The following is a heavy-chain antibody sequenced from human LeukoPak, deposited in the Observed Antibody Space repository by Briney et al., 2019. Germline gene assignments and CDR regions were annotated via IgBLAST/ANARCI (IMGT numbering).Heavy chain of an antibody. J-gene: IGHJ4*02. CDR3: ARERAVYGSGSYLF. CDR1: GGSISSGDYY. Sequence: SQTLSLTCTVSGGSISSGDYYWSWIRQPPGKGLEWIGYIYYSGSTYYIPSLKSRITISVDTSKNQFSLKLSSVTAADTAVYYCARERAVYGSGSYLFWGRGTLVTVSS. V-gene: IGHV4-30-4*01. CDR2: IYYSGST. D-gene: IGHD3-10*01.